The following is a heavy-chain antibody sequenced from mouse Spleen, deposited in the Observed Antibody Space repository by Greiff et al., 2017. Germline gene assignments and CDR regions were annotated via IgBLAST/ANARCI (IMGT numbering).Heavy chain of an antibody. CDR2: IWAGGST. V-gene: IGHV2-9*02. Sequence: VHLVESGPDLVAPSQSLSITCTVSGFSLTSYGVHWVRQPPGKGLEWLGVIWAGGSTNYTSALMSRLSISKDNSDSTVILKMKSLQTDDTDMYYFAREDYDYDGWYFDVWGAGTTVTVSS. J-gene: IGHJ1*01. CDR3: AREDYDYDGWYFDV. CDR1: GFSLTSYG. D-gene: IGHD2-4*01.